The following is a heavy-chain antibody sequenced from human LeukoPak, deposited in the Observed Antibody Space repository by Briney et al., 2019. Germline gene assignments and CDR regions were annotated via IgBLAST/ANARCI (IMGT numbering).Heavy chain of an antibody. CDR2: IYYSGST. CDR1: GGSISSYY. CDR3: ARRTMGTAFDI. J-gene: IGHJ3*02. V-gene: IGHV4-59*08. D-gene: IGHD2-2*01. Sequence: SETLSLTCTVSGGSISSYYWSWIRQPPGKGLEWIGYIYYSGSTNYSPSLKSRVTISVDTSKNQFSLKLSSVTAADTAVYYCARRTMGTAFDIWGQGTMVTVSS.